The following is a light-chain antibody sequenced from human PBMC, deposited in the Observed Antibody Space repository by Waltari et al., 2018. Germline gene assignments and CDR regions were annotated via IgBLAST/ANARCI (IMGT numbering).Light chain of an antibody. CDR3: QSYDTTLSVV. Sequence: QSVLTQPPSVSGAPGQRVTISCTGSGSNIGAGYEVPWYQQLPRAAPKLLIYGSTSRPLGVPDRFFGSTSGTSAFLAITGLQAEDEADYYCQSYDTTLSVVFGGGTKLTVL. CDR2: GST. CDR1: GSNIGAGYE. V-gene: IGLV1-40*01. J-gene: IGLJ3*02.